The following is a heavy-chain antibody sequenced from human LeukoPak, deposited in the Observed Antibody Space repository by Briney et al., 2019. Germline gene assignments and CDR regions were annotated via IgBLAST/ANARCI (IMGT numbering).Heavy chain of an antibody. CDR3: ARTPGGSGNLFDY. Sequence: SETLSLTCTVSGGSISSYYWSWIRQPPGKGLEWIGYIYYSGSTNYNPSLKSRVTISVDTSKNQFSLKLSSVTAADTAVYYCARTPGGSGNLFDYWGQGTLVTVSS. CDR1: GGSISSYY. V-gene: IGHV4-59*08. J-gene: IGHJ4*02. D-gene: IGHD3-10*01. CDR2: IYYSGST.